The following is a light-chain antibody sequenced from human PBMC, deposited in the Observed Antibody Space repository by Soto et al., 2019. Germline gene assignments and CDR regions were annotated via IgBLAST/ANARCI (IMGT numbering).Light chain of an antibody. Sequence: EIVLTQSPGTLSLSPGEGATLSCRASQSVSSNLAWYQQKPGQAPRLLIYGVTTRATGIPARFSGSGSGTEFTLTISSLQSADFAVYYCQQYNTWPPETFGQGTKVDIK. CDR3: QQYNTWPPET. CDR1: QSVSSN. V-gene: IGKV3-15*01. CDR2: GVT. J-gene: IGKJ1*01.